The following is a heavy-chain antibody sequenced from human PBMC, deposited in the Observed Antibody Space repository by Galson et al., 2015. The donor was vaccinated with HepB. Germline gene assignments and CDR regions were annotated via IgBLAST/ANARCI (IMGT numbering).Heavy chain of an antibody. CDR2: ISSSSSTI. J-gene: IGHJ4*02. D-gene: IGHD3-22*01. Sequence: SLRLSCAASGFTFSSYSMNWVRQAPGKGLEWVSYISSSSSTIYYADSVKGRFTISRDNAKNSLYLQMNSLRAEDTAVYYCARAIFPYYSSGYSYGGGGFDYWGQGTLVTVSS. CDR3: ARAIFPYYSSGYSYGGGGFDY. V-gene: IGHV3-48*01. CDR1: GFTFSSYS.